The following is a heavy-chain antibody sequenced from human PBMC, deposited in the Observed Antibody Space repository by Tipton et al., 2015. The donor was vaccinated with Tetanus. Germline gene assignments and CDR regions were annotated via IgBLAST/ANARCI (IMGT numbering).Heavy chain of an antibody. V-gene: IGHV5-51*01. Sequence: QSGAEVKKPGESLKISCKGSGYSFTSYWIGWVRQMPGKGLEWMGIIYPGASDTRYSPSFQGRVTISADKSISTAYLQWSSLKASDTARYYGARQGSYYYGSGRLLTAQNWFDPWGQGTLVTVSS. D-gene: IGHD3-10*01. J-gene: IGHJ5*02. CDR3: ARQGSYYYGSGRLLTAQNWFDP. CDR1: GYSFTSYW. CDR2: IYPGASDT.